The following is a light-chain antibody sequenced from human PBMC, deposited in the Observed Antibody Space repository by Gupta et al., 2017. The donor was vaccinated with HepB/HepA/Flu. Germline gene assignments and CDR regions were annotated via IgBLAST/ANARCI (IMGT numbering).Light chain of an antibody. V-gene: IGLV7-46*01. Sequence: QAVVTQEPSLTVSPGGTVTLTCGSSTGPVTSGHFPYWFQQKPGQVPRTLIYDITNKDAWTPARFSGSLLGGKVALTLAGAKAEDEADYYCLRDDSGVRLFGGGTKRTVL. CDR3: LRDDSGVRL. CDR2: DIT. CDR1: TGPVTSGHF. J-gene: IGLJ3*02.